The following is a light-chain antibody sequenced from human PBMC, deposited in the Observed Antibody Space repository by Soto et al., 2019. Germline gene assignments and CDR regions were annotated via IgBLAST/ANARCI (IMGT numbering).Light chain of an antibody. CDR1: QGIRND. J-gene: IGKJ5*01. V-gene: IGKV1-6*01. CDR3: LQDYNYFG. Sequence: IQMTQSPSSLSASVGDRVTITCRASQGIRNDLGWYQQKPGKAPKLLIYAASSLQSGVPPRFSGSGYGTDFTLTISSLQPEDFATYYCLQDYNYFGFGQGTRLEIK. CDR2: AAS.